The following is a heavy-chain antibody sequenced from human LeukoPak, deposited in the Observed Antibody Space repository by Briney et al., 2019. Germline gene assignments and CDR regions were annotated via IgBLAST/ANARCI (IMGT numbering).Heavy chain of an antibody. D-gene: IGHD6-13*01. Sequence: GGSLRLSCAASGFTVSSNFMSWVRQPPGKGLEWVSVIWTGGSTYYADSAKGRFTSSRDDSRNMVYLAMNSLRVEDTAIYYCARGSMAAADLWGRGTMVTDSS. J-gene: IGHJ2*01. CDR1: GFTVSSNF. V-gene: IGHV3-53*01. CDR3: ARGSMAAADL. CDR2: IWTGGST.